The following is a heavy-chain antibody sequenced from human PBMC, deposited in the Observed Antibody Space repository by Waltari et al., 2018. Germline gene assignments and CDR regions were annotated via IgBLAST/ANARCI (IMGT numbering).Heavy chain of an antibody. CDR3: AKGSHYYDSSGHFDY. CDR1: GFTFSSYA. V-gene: IGHV3-23*01. D-gene: IGHD3-22*01. J-gene: IGHJ4*02. CDR2: IGGGGGST. Sequence: EVQLLESGGGLVQPGGSLRLSCAASGFTFSSYAMSWVRQAPGKGLGGVSGIGGGGGSTYYAHSVKGRFTISRDNSKNTLYLQMNSLRAEDTAVYYCAKGSHYYDSSGHFDYWGQGTLVTVSS.